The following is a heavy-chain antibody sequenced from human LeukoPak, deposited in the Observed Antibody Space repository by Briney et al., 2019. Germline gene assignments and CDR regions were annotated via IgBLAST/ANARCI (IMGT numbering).Heavy chain of an antibody. CDR2: IYYSGST. J-gene: IGHJ5*02. CDR3: ARWISCSSTSCYRLPNWFDP. D-gene: IGHD2-2*02. V-gene: IGHV4-59*01. CDR1: GGSISSYY. Sequence: SETLSLTCTVSGGSISSYYWSWIRQPPGKGLEWIGYIYYSGSTNYNPSLKSRVTISVDTSKNRFSLKLSSVTAADTAVYYYARWISCSSTSCYRLPNWFDPWGQGTLVTVSS.